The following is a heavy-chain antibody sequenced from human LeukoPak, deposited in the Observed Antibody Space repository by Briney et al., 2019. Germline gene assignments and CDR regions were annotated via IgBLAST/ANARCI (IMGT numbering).Heavy chain of an antibody. J-gene: IGHJ4*02. D-gene: IGHD3-3*01. Sequence: GASVKVSCKASGYTFTSYGISWVRQAPGQGLEWMGWISAYNGNTNYAQKLQGSVTMTTDTSTSTAYMELRSLRSDDTAVYYCARDRRVWSGYYPFDYWGQGTLVTVSS. CDR3: ARDRRVWSGYYPFDY. CDR2: ISAYNGNT. CDR1: GYTFTSYG. V-gene: IGHV1-18*01.